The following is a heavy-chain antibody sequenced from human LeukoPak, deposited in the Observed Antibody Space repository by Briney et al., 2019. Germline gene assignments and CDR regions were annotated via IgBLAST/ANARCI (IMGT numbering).Heavy chain of an antibody. CDR3: ARDFPARDWFFDL. V-gene: IGHV7-4-1*02. CDR1: GYTFAAYY. J-gene: IGHJ2*01. CDR2: INANTGNP. Sequence: ASVKVSCKASGYTFAAYYMYWVRQAPGQGLEYMGWINANTGNPTYAQGFTGRFVFSLDTSVSTAYLQISSLKAEDTAVYYCARDFPARDWFFDLWGRGTLVTVSS.